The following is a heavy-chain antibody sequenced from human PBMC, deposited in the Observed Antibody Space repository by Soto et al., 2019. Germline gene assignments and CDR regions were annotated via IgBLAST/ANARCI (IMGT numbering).Heavy chain of an antibody. D-gene: IGHD2-15*01. CDR1: GGTFSSYA. CDR2: SIPIFGTA. J-gene: IGHJ6*02. CDR3: ASEVAATYYYYYGMDV. V-gene: IGHV1-69*01. Sequence: QVQLVQSGAEVKKPGSSVKVYCKASGGTFSSYAISWVRQAPGQGLEWMGGSIPIFGTANYAQKFQGRVTITADESTSTAYMELSSLRSEDTAVYYCASEVAATYYYYYGMDVWGQGTTVTVSS.